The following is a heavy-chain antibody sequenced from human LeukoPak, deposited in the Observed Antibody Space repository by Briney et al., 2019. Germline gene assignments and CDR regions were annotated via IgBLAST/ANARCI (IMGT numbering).Heavy chain of an antibody. CDR1: GFTFSSYA. CDR2: IDNSGGFT. V-gene: IGHV3-23*01. J-gene: IGHJ4*02. D-gene: IGHD6-13*01. Sequence: PGGSLRLSCAASGFTFSSYAMSWVRQAPGKGLEWVSSIDNSGGFTPYAESAKGRFTISRDNSKNTLYLQMHSLRAEDTAVYYCAKDNVAAAGRYFDYWGQGTLVTVSS. CDR3: AKDNVAAAGRYFDY.